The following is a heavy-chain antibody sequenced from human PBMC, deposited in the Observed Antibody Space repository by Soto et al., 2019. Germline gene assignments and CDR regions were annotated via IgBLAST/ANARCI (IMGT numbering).Heavy chain of an antibody. V-gene: IGHV3-11*06. CDR1: GFSFSDYY. CDR3: ARARLVVEGRFDY. D-gene: IGHD3-22*01. J-gene: IGHJ4*02. Sequence: GGSLRLSCAASGFSFSDYYMNWIRQAPGKGLEWLSYISSTATYTNYADSVRGRFTISRDSAKNSLYLDMNGLRAEDTAVFYCARARLVVEGRFDYWGQGTLVTVSS. CDR2: ISSTATYT.